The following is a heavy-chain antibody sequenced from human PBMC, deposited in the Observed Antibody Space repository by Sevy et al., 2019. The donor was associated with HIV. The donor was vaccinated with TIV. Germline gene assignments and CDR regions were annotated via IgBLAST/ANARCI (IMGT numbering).Heavy chain of an antibody. CDR3: ARESYDILPGSRGMDV. V-gene: IGHV4-59*01. J-gene: IGHJ6*02. D-gene: IGHD3-9*01. CDR2: IYYSGST. Sequence: SETLSLTCTVSGGSISSYYWSWIRQPPGKRLEWIGYIYYSGSTNYNPTLKSQVTISVDTSKNQFSLKLRSVTAADTAVYYCARESYDILPGSRGMDVWGQGTTVTVSS. CDR1: GGSISSYY.